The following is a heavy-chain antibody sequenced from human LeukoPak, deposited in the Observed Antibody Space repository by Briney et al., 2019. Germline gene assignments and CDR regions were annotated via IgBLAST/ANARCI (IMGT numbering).Heavy chain of an antibody. V-gene: IGHV3-64D*06. CDR3: VKGGPTVFDYFDY. CDR2: ISSSGEST. D-gene: IGHD4-17*01. Sequence: GGSLRLSCSASGFTFNRYSTHWVRQAPWKGLEYVSTISSSGESTDYAYSVKGRFTISRDNSKNTLYLQMSSLKPEDTAVYYCVKGGPTVFDYFDYWGQGSLVTVST. J-gene: IGHJ4*02. CDR1: GFTFNRYS.